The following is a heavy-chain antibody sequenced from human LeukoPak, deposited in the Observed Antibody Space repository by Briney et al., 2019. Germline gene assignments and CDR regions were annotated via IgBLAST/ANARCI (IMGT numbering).Heavy chain of an antibody. CDR3: ARDEVGKYDY. V-gene: IGHV3-7*01. Sequence: GGSLRLSCEASGFIFSRYWMSWVRQAPGKGLEWVANIKQDGSEKYYVDSMKGRFTISRDNAKNSLYLQMNSLRAEDTAVYYCARDEVGKYDYWGQGILVTVSS. CDR2: IKQDGSEK. CDR1: GFIFSRYW. D-gene: IGHD2-2*01. J-gene: IGHJ4*02.